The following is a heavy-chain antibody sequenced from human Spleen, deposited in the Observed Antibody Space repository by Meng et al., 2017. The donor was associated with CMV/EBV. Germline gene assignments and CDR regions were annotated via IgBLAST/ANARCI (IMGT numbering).Heavy chain of an antibody. J-gene: IGHJ4*02. CDR1: GFTFSTSW. D-gene: IGHD2-2*02. CDR2: IREDGSSK. CDR3: ARAGLGYCSVTSCYNDY. V-gene: IGHV3-7*01. Sequence: GESLKISCAASGFTFSTSWMSWVRQAPGKGLEWVANIREDGSSKYYADPVKGRFTISRDNAKNSLYLQMSSLRAEDTAMYFCARAGLGYCSVTSCYNDYWGQGTLVTSPQ.